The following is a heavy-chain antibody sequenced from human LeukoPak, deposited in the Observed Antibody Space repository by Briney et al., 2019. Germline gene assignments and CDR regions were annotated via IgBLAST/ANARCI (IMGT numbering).Heavy chain of an antibody. CDR2: IYYSGST. V-gene: IGHV4-59*08. CDR3: ARMGDYGDYDY. Sequence: SETLSFTCTVSGGSISSYYWSWIRQPPGMGLEWIGYIYYSGSTNYNPSLKSRVTISVDTSKNQFSLRLSSVTAADTALYYCARMGDYGDYDYWGQGTLVTVSS. CDR1: GGSISSYY. D-gene: IGHD4-17*01. J-gene: IGHJ4*02.